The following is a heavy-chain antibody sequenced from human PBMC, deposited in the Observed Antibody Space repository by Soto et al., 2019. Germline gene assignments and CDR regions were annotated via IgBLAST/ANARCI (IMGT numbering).Heavy chain of an antibody. D-gene: IGHD6-19*01. CDR3: AKDRSIRVAGFPDS. J-gene: IGHJ4*02. CDR2: ITWNSGKI. V-gene: IGHV3-9*01. CDR1: GFTFDDYA. Sequence: EVQLVESGGGLVQPGASLRLSCVASGFTFDDYAMHWVRQGPGKGLEWVAGITWNSGKIVYADSVKGRFTISRDNATPSLFLQTNSLRVEATAFYHCAKDRSIRVAGFPDSWGLGTLVTVSS.